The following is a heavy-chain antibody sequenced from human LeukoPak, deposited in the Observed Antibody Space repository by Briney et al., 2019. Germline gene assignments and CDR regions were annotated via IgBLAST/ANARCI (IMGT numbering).Heavy chain of an antibody. CDR3: ARVRGYDILTGYYSHHDY. CDR2: ISAYNGNT. V-gene: IGHV1-18*01. CDR1: GYTFTSYG. J-gene: IGHJ4*02. D-gene: IGHD3-9*01. Sequence: ASVKVSCKASGYTFTSYGISWVRQAPGQGLEWMGWISAYNGNTNYAQKLQGRVTMTTDTSTSTAYMELRSLRSDDTAVYYCARVRGYDILTGYYSHHDYWGQGTLVTVSS.